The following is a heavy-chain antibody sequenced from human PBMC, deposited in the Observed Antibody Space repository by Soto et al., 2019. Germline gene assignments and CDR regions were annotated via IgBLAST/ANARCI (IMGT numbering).Heavy chain of an antibody. Sequence: EVQLLESGGGLVQPGGSLRLSCAASGFTFSSYAMSWVRQAPGKGLEWVSAISGSGGSTYYADSVKGRFTISRDNSKNTLYLQMNSLRAEDTAVYYCTKRVRFLEWANWFDPWGQGTLVTVSS. V-gene: IGHV3-23*01. CDR1: GFTFSSYA. J-gene: IGHJ5*02. D-gene: IGHD3-3*01. CDR3: TKRVRFLEWANWFDP. CDR2: ISGSGGST.